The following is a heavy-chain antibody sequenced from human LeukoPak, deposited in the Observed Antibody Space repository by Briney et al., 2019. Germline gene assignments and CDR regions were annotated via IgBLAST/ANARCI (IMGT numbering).Heavy chain of an antibody. V-gene: IGHV1-8*01. CDR2: MNPISGNT. CDR3: ARGLGFWVYYYYYGMDV. J-gene: IGHJ6*02. D-gene: IGHD3-10*01. CDR1: GYTFTSYD. Sequence: ASVRVSCKASGYTFTSYDINWVRQAPGQGLEWMVWMNPISGNTGYAQKFQGRVTMTRNTSISTAYMELSSLRSEDTAVYYCARGLGFWVYYYYYGMDVWGQGTTVTVSS.